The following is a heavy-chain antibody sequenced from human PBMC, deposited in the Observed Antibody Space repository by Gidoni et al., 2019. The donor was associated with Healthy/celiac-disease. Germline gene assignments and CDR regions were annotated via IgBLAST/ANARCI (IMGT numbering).Heavy chain of an antibody. V-gene: IGHV1-2*02. D-gene: IGHD3-22*01. CDR3: ARGPMGGPGVVEY. CDR2: INPNSGGT. Sequence: QVQLVQSGAEVKTPGASGKVSCRASGSPFTGYYMHWVRQAPGQGLEWMGWINPNSGGTNYAQKFQGRVTMTRDTSISTAYMELSRLRSDDTAVYYCARGPMGGPGVVEYWGQGTLVTVSS. J-gene: IGHJ4*02. CDR1: GSPFTGYY.